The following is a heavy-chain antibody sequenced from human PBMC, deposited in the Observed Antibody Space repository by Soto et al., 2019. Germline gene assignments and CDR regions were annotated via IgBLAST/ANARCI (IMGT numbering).Heavy chain of an antibody. CDR3: ARGHRTSTVTLDY. CDR1: GRSFSGYY. D-gene: IGHD4-17*01. Sequence: QVQLQQWGAGLLKPSETLSLTCAVYGRSFSGYYWSWIRQPPGKGLEWIGEINHSGSTNYNPSLKSRVTISVDTSKNQFSLKLSSVTAADTAVYYCARGHRTSTVTLDYWGQGTLVTVSS. J-gene: IGHJ4*02. CDR2: INHSGST. V-gene: IGHV4-34*01.